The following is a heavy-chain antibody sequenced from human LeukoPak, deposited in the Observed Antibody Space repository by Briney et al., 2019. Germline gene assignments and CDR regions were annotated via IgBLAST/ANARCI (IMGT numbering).Heavy chain of an antibody. J-gene: IGHJ4*02. CDR1: GYTFTGYY. CDR2: INPNSGGT. D-gene: IGHD6-13*01. V-gene: IGHV1-2*02. CDR3: ARASPLAAAIDY. Sequence: GASVKVSCKASGYTFTGYYMHWVRQAPGQGLESMGWINPNSGGTNYAQKFQGRVTMTRDTSISTAYMELSRLRSDDTAVYYCARASPLAAAIDYWGQGTLVTVSS.